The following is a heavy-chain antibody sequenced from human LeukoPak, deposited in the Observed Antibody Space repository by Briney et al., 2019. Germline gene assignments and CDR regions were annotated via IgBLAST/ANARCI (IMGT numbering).Heavy chain of an antibody. CDR2: INPSGGST. CDR3: ARGGVGATTYVWSDP. D-gene: IGHD1-26*01. J-gene: IGHJ5*02. CDR1: GYTFTSYY. Sequence: ASVKVSCKASGYTFTSYYIHWVRQAPGQGLECMGIINPSGGSTSYAQKFQGRVTMTRDMSTSTVYTELSSLRSEDTAVYYCARGGVGATTYVWSDPWGQGTLVTVSS. V-gene: IGHV1-46*01.